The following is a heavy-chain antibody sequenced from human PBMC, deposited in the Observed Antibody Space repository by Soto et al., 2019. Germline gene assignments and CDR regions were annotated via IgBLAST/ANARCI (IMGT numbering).Heavy chain of an antibody. CDR2: IRYKAHGGTI. J-gene: IGHJ5*02. CDR3: TRGPLGDPIWGSYWFDP. V-gene: IGHV3-49*03. D-gene: IGHD3-16*01. CDR1: GFTFGDYA. Sequence: EVQLVESGGDLVQPGRSLRLSCSASGFTFGDYALSCFRQPPGKGLEWGGFIRYKAHGGTIDYAASVKGRFYMSRDDSRSIAYLKTNSLKTEDTAVYYCTRGPLGDPIWGSYWFDPWGQGILVTVSS.